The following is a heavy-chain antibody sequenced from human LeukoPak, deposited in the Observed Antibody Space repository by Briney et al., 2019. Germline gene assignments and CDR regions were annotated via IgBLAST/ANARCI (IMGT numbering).Heavy chain of an antibody. V-gene: IGHV3-23*01. Sequence: GSLRLSCAASGFTFSSYAMSWVRQAPGKGLEWVSAISGSGGSTYYADSVKGRFTISRDNSKNTLYLQMNSLRAEDTAVYYCAKDMTYDFWSGYLDLDYWGQGTLVTVSS. D-gene: IGHD3-3*01. CDR2: ISGSGGST. CDR1: GFTFSSYA. J-gene: IGHJ4*02. CDR3: AKDMTYDFWSGYLDLDY.